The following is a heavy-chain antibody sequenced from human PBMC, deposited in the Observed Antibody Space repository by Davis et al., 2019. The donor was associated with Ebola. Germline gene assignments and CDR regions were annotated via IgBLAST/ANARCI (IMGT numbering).Heavy chain of an antibody. D-gene: IGHD3-3*01. V-gene: IGHV4-34*01. Sequence: SETLSLTCAVNGESFSGYFWSWIRQSPGKGLEWIGNINRSGSTNYNPALKSRVTISIDTSKNHFSLSLTSIIAAYTSVYFCARGGGGAFSSRSFDIWGQGTMVTVSS. CDR1: GESFSGYF. CDR3: ARGGGGAFSSRSFDI. J-gene: IGHJ3*02. CDR2: INRSGST.